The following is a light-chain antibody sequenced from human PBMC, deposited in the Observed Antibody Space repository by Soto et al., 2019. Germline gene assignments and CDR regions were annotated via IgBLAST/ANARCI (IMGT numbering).Light chain of an antibody. CDR3: LQDYDYPLT. V-gene: IGKV1-6*01. CDR1: QGIRND. Sequence: AIQMTQSPSSLSASIGDRVTITCRASQGIRNDLGWYQQKPGKAPKLLIFAASTLQDGVPSIFSGSGSGTDFTLTISSLQPEDFATYYCLQDYDYPLTFGGGTKVEI. CDR2: AAS. J-gene: IGKJ4*01.